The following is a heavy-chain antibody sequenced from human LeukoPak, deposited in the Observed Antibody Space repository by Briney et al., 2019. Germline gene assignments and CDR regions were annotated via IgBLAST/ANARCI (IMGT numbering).Heavy chain of an antibody. J-gene: IGHJ4*02. CDR3: ARGLGESYYDDSTGYALLDY. CDR1: GGSFSGYD. Sequence: PSETLSLTCAVYGGSFSGYDWSWLRQPPGKGLEWIGEINHSGSTNYNPSLKSRVTISVETSKNQFSLTLSSVTAADTAVYYCARGLGESYYDDSTGYALLDYWGQGTLVTVSS. D-gene: IGHD3-22*01. CDR2: INHSGST. V-gene: IGHV4-34*01.